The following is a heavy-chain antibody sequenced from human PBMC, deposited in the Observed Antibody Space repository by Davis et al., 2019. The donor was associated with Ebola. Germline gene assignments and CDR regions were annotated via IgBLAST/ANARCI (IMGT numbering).Heavy chain of an antibody. D-gene: IGHD5-18*01. CDR2: ANSDGRTT. Sequence: GESLKISCAASGFTFINYWMHWVRQAPGKGLEWVSRANSDGRTTGYGDSVKGRFTISRDNARNTLYLQMNSLRAEDTAVYYCSREVRGGFSPMDLWGTGTTVTVSS. J-gene: IGHJ6*04. V-gene: IGHV3-74*01. CDR1: GFTFINYW. CDR3: SREVRGGFSPMDL.